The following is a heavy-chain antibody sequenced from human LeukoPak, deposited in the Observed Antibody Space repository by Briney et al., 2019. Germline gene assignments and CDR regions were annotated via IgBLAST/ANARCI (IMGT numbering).Heavy chain of an antibody. Sequence: GGSLRLSCAASGFIFTDYAMSWVRQVPGKGLEWLSASGSGGRTYYADSGKGRFTISRDNFKNTLYLQMNSLRAEDTAVYYCAKDQTSLTYYDYVWGSYRPYYYFDYWGQGTLVTVSS. J-gene: IGHJ4*02. CDR3: AKDQTSLTYYDYVWGSYRPYYYFDY. D-gene: IGHD3-16*02. CDR2: SGSGGRT. CDR1: GFIFTDYA. V-gene: IGHV3-23*01.